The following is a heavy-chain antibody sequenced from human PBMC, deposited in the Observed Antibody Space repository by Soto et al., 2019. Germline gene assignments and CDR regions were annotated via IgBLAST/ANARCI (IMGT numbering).Heavy chain of an antibody. Sequence: PVGSLRLSCAASGFTFSNTWMNWVRQAPGKGPEWLGRIRSKAGGGSTDYAAPVRGRFTISRDDSKNTLYLQMNSLRSEDTAVYYCIADIAEVPTAIDYWGPGTLVTVSS. V-gene: IGHV3-15*01. CDR2: IRSKAGGGST. CDR3: IADIAEVPTAIDY. CDR1: GFTFSNTW. J-gene: IGHJ4*02. D-gene: IGHD2-2*01.